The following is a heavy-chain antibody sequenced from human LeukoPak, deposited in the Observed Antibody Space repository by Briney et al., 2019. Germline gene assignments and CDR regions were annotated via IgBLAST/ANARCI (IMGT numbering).Heavy chain of an antibody. CDR3: ARDSGPTDYFDY. D-gene: IGHD3-10*01. CDR1: GFALSDYY. J-gene: IGHJ4*02. CDR2: ISSTGNSI. Sequence: GGSLRLSCAASGFALSDYYMTWIRQAPGKGLEWVSYISSTGNSIYYADSVKGRFTISRDNAKNSLYLQMNSLRAVDTAVYYCARDSGPTDYFDYWGQGTLVTVSS. V-gene: IGHV3-11*04.